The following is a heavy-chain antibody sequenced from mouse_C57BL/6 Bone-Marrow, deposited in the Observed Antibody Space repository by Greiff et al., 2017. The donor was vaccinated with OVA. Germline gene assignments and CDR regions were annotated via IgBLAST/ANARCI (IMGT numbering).Heavy chain of an antibody. J-gene: IGHJ4*01. CDR2: IYPGDGDT. CDR1: GYTFSSSW. V-gene: IGHV1-82*01. D-gene: IGHD2-1*01. CDR3: ALIYYGNYYAMDY. Sequence: VKLQQSGPELVKPGAPVKISCKASGYTFSSSWMNWVKQRPGKGLEWIGRIYPGDGDTNYNGKFKGKATLTADKSSSTAYMQLSSLTSEDSAVYFCALIYYGNYYAMDYWGQGTSVTVSS.